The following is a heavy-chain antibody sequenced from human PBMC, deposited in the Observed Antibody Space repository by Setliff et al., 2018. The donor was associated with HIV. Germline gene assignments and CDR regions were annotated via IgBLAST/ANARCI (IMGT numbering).Heavy chain of an antibody. V-gene: IGHV3-21*01. D-gene: IGHD1-7*01. CDR1: GFIFDDYA. CDR2: ISSSTSYI. CDR3: ARDYAYDWNSVMDV. J-gene: IGHJ6*03. Sequence: GGSLRLSCVVSGFIFDDYAMSWVRLAPGKGLEWVSCISSSTSYIYYADSVKGRFTISRDSAKNSLYLQMNSLRADDTAVYYCARDYAYDWNSVMDVWGRGTTVTV.